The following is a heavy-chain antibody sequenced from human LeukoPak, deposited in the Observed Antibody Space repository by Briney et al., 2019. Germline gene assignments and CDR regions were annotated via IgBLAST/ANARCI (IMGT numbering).Heavy chain of an antibody. CDR1: GYTFTSYY. J-gene: IGHJ4*02. Sequence: ASVKVSCKASGYTFTSYYMHWVRQAPGQGLEWMGIINPSGGSTSHAQKFQGRVTITADESTSTAYMELSSLRSEDTAVYYCASPEGGYSYGYVYWGQGTLVTVSS. CDR2: INPSGGST. V-gene: IGHV1-46*01. D-gene: IGHD5-18*01. CDR3: ASPEGGYSYGYVY.